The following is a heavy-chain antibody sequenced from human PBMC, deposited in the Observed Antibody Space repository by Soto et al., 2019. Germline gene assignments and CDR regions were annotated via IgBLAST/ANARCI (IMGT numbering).Heavy chain of an antibody. V-gene: IGHV2-5*02. D-gene: IGHD6-6*01. CDR3: TQSIAARPVLGAYDV. Sequence: QITLKESGPPLVKPTQTLTLTCTFSGLSLSTPGVGVGWIRQPPGKALEWLAVIYWDDDKRYSPSLKSRLTISKDTSKNQVVLTMTNMDPVDTATYYCTQSIAARPVLGAYDVWGQGTMVTVSS. J-gene: IGHJ3*01. CDR1: GLSLSTPGVG. CDR2: IYWDDDK.